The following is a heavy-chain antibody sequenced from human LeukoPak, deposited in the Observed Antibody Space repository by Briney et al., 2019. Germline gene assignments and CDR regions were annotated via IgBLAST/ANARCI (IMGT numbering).Heavy chain of an antibody. CDR3: GRGLTCAKVGWYTLGVLVP. CDR2: ISNSGKSI. J-gene: IGHJ5*02. CDR1: GFMFDIYS. Sequence: PGGSLRLSCTASGFMFDIYSLNWVRQAPGKGLEWVASISNSGKSIYYADSVRGQFTVSRDNAKNSLYLQMNNLRVGDTAVYYCGRGLTCAKVGWYTLGVLVPWGRGALVTVSS. V-gene: IGHV3-21*01. D-gene: IGHD2-15*01.